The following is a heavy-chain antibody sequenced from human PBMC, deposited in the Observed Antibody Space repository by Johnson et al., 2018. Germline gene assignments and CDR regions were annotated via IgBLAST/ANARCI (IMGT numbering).Heavy chain of an antibody. CDR1: GGSISGSYYY. CDR3: ATGGYRRSGPPDV. V-gene: IGHV4-39*07. D-gene: IGHD3-3*01. J-gene: IGHJ6*04. CDR2: ISTGGAT. Sequence: QVQLQESGPGLVKPSETLSLTCSVSGGSISGSYYYWGWIRQPPGKGLEWIGSISTGGATYYHPSLKSRLTISGDTSKNQFSLKLRSVTAADTALYYCATGGYRRSGPPDVWGKGTTVTVSS.